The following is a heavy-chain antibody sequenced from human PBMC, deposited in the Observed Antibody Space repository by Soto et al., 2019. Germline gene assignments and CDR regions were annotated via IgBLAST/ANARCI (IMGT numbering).Heavy chain of an antibody. J-gene: IGHJ4*02. D-gene: IGHD3-22*01. CDR3: VPYSYDSSNYPYYFDY. CDR2: IIPIFGTA. V-gene: IGHV1-69*13. Sequence: SVKVTCKASGGTFSSYAISWVRQAPGQGLEWMGGIIPIFGTANYAQKFQGRVTITADESTSTAYMELSSLRSEDTAVYYCVPYSYDSSNYPYYFDYCGQGTLVSVSS. CDR1: GGTFSSYA.